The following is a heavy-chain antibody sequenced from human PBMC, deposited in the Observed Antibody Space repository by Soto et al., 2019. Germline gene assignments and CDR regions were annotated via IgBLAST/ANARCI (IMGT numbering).Heavy chain of an antibody. Sequence: GGSLRLSCAASGFTFSSYSMNWVRQAPGKGLEWVSSISSSSSYIYYADSVKGGFTISRDNAKNSLYLQMNSLRAEDTAVYYCARAASSSSLVEYWGQGTLVTVSS. CDR1: GFTFSSYS. CDR3: ARAASSSSLVEY. J-gene: IGHJ4*02. V-gene: IGHV3-21*01. CDR2: ISSSSSYI. D-gene: IGHD6-6*01.